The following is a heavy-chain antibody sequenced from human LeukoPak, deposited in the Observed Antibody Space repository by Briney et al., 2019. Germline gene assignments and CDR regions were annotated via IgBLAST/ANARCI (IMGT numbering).Heavy chain of an antibody. V-gene: IGHV4-59*01. CDR2: IYYSGST. Sequence: SETLSLTCTVSGDSISGFHWSWIRQPPGKGLEWIGYIYYSGSTNYNPSLKSRVTISVDTSKNQFSLKLTSVTAADTAVYYCAREGGTYWGQGTLVTVSS. CDR3: AREGGTY. J-gene: IGHJ4*02. CDR1: GDSISGFH. D-gene: IGHD3-16*01.